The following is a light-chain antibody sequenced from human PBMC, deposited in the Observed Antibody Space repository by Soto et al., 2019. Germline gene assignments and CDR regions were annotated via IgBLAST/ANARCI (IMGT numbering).Light chain of an antibody. Sequence: QSALTQPASVSVSPVQSITISCTGTSSDVGGYNYFSWYQQHPGKSPKLMIYEVSNRPSGVSDRFSGSKSGNTASLTISGLQAEDEADYYCCSYTRSXIYVFGAGTKVXV. CDR1: SSDVGGYNY. J-gene: IGLJ1*01. CDR2: EVS. CDR3: CSYTRSXIYV. V-gene: IGLV2-14*01.